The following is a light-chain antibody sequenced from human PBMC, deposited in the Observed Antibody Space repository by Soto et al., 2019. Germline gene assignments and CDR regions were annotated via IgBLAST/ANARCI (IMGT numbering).Light chain of an antibody. V-gene: IGKV1-5*01. CDR2: DAS. CDR3: QHYNSYSEA. J-gene: IGKJ1*01. Sequence: DIQMTQSPSTLSASVGDRVIITCRASQSISDYLAWYQQKPGKAPKLLIYDASNLESGVPSTFSGSGSGTEFTLTISSLQPDDFATYYCQHYNSYSEAFGQGTKVELK. CDR1: QSISDY.